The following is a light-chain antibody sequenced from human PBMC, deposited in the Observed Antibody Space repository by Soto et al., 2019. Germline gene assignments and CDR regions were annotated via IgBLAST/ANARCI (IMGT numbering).Light chain of an antibody. Sequence: EIVLTQSPATLSLSPGERATLSCRASQGVSSYLAWYQQKPGQAPRLLIYDASTRATGIPARFSGSGSGTDFTLTISSLEPEDFAVYYCQQRSNWPPTFGGGTKVEI. V-gene: IGKV3-11*01. CDR2: DAS. CDR3: QQRSNWPPT. CDR1: QGVSSY. J-gene: IGKJ4*01.